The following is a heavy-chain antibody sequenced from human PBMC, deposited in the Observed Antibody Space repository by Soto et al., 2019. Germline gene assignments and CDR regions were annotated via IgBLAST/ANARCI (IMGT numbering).Heavy chain of an antibody. V-gene: IGHV1-24*01. CDR1: GYTLTEVS. J-gene: IGHJ4*02. CDR2: FDPEDGET. CDR3: ARVIGLHYIDY. Sequence: ASVTGACKGSGYTLTEVSMHWVRQAHGKGLEWMGGFDPEDGETIYAQKFQGRVTITRDTSASTAYMELSSLRSEDTAVYYCARVIGLHYIDYWGQGTLVTVSS. D-gene: IGHD2-2*02.